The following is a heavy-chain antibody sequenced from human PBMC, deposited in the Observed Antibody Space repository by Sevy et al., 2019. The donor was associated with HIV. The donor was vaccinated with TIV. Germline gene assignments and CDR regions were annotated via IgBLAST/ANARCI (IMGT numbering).Heavy chain of an antibody. CDR1: GFTFDSHW. CDR3: ARGTALGWFDP. CDR2: VDIDGSRT. Sequence: GGSLRLSCAASGFTFDSHWLHWVRQDPWKGLEWVSCVDIDGSRTEYADSGKGRFTISRDNAKNMLYLEMNSLRVEDTAEYYCARGTALGWFDPWGQGTQVTVSS. D-gene: IGHD5-18*01. J-gene: IGHJ5*02. V-gene: IGHV3-74*01.